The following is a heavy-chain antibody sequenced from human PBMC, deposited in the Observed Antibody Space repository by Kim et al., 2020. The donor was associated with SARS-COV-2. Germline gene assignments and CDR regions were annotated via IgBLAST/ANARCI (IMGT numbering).Heavy chain of an antibody. D-gene: IGHD3-9*01. CDR3: ARGFDSYGGLASDN. Sequence: GGSLRLSCAASGFTFNKYWMNWVRQAPGKGLVWVSRINHDGTNKSYVDSVKGRFTISRDNVKNSLYLEMNSLRAEDTAVYFCARGFDSYGGLASDNWGQGTLVTVSS. CDR1: GFTFNKYW. V-gene: IGHV3-7*01. J-gene: IGHJ3*02. CDR2: INHDGTNK.